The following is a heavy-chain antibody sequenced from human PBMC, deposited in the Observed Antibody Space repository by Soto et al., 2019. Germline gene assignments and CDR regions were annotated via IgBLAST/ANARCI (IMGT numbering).Heavy chain of an antibody. CDR1: GFTFSSYG. CDR3: ARDSSGWGLDV. J-gene: IGHJ6*02. D-gene: IGHD6-19*01. V-gene: IGHV3-23*01. CDR2: ISGSGGST. Sequence: GGSLRLSCAASGFTFSSYGMHWVRQAPGKGLEWASAISGSGGSTYYADSVKGRFTISRDNSKNTLYLQMNSLRAGDTAVYYCARDSSGWGLDVWGQGATVTVSS.